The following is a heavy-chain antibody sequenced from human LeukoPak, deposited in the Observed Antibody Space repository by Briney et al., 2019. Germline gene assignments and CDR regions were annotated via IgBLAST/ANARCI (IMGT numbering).Heavy chain of an antibody. CDR2: IIPIFGTA. J-gene: IGHJ4*02. Sequence: ASVKVSCEASGGTFSSYAISWVRQAPGQGLEWMGRIIPIFGTANYAQKFQGRVTITTDESTSTAYMELSSLRSEDTAVYYCARGGEQTPQNSPRYCSGGSCYSVGDDWGQGTLVTVSS. CDR1: GGTFSSYA. CDR3: ARGGEQTPQNSPRYCSGGSCYSVGDD. D-gene: IGHD2-15*01. V-gene: IGHV1-69*05.